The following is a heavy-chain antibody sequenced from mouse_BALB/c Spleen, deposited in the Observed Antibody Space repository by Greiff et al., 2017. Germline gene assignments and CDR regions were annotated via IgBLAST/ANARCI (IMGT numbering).Heavy chain of an antibody. CDR1: GYTFTNYW. CDR3: ARRADGYGAMDY. CDR2: IYPGGGYT. D-gene: IGHD2-3*01. J-gene: IGHJ4*01. Sequence: VMLVESGAELVRPGTSVKISCKASGYTFTNYWLGWVKQRPGHGLEWIGDIYPGGGYTNYNEKFKGKATLTADTSSSTAYMQLSSLTSEDSAVYFCARRADGYGAMDYWGQGTSVTVSS. V-gene: IGHV1-63*02.